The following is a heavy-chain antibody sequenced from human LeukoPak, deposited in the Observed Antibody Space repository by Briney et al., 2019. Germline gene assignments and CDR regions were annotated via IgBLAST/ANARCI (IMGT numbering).Heavy chain of an antibody. Sequence: GGSLRLSCAASGFTFSSYAMHWVRQAPGKGLEWVAVISYDGSNKYYADSVKGRFTISRDNSKNTLYLQMNSLRAEDTAVYYCARDFMDIVVVVAANLYYYGMDVWGQGTTVTVSS. J-gene: IGHJ6*02. D-gene: IGHD2-15*01. CDR1: GFTFSSYA. CDR3: ARDFMDIVVVVAANLYYYGMDV. CDR2: ISYDGSNK. V-gene: IGHV3-30-3*01.